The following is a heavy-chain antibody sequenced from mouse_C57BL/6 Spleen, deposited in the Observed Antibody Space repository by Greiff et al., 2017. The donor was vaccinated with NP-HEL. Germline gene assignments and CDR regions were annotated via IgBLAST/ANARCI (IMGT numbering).Heavy chain of an antibody. CDR1: GFTFSSYT. CDR3: ARHERYYGSFYAMDY. CDR2: ISGGGGNT. V-gene: IGHV5-9*01. J-gene: IGHJ4*01. Sequence: EVKLMESGGGLVKPGGSLKLSCAASGFTFSSYTMSWVRQTPEKRLEWVATISGGGGNTYYPDSVKGRFTISRDNAKNTLYLQMSSLRSEDTALYYCARHERYYGSFYAMDYWGQGTSVTVSS. D-gene: IGHD1-1*01.